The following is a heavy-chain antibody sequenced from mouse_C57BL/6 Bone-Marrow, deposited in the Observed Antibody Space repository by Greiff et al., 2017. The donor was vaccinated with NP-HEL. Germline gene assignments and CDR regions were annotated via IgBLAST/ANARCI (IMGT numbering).Heavy chain of an antibody. J-gene: IGHJ3*01. CDR2: ISLKSDNYAT. V-gene: IGHV6-3*01. D-gene: IGHD1-1*01. CDR3: TDYGSSYRFAY. Sequence: DVKLVESGGGLVQPGGSMKLSCVASGFTFSNYWMNWVRQSPEKVLEWVAQISLKSDNYATPSAESLKGRFTISRDDSKSSVYLQMNNLRAEDTGIYYCTDYGSSYRFAYWGQGTLVTVSA. CDR1: GFTFSNYW.